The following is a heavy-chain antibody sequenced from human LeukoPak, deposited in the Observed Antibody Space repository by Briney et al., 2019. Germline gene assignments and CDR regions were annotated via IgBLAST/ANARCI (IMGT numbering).Heavy chain of an antibody. V-gene: IGHV4-30-2*01. CDR1: GGSISSGGYY. J-gene: IGHJ3*02. CDR2: IYHSGST. D-gene: IGHD2-15*01. Sequence: SETLSLTCIVSGGSISSGGYYWSWIRQPPGEGLEWIGYIYHSGSTYYNPSLKSRVTISVDRSKNQFSLKLSSVTAADTAVYYCARGYSDDAFDIWGQGTMVTVSS. CDR3: ARGYSDDAFDI.